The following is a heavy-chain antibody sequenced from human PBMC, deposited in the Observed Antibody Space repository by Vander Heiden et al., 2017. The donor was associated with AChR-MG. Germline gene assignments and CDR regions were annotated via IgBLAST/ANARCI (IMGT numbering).Heavy chain of an antibody. CDR3: ARVGNWGRGWYFDL. CDR1: GFPFSSYW. V-gene: IGHV3-7*01. J-gene: IGHJ2*01. CDR2: IKQDGSEK. D-gene: IGHD7-27*01. Sequence: EVQLVESGGGLVQPGGSLRLSCAASGFPFSSYWMSWVRQAPGKGLEWVANIKQDGSEKYYVDSVKGRFTISRDNAKNSLYLQMNSLRAEDTAVYYCARVGNWGRGWYFDLWGRGTLVTVSS.